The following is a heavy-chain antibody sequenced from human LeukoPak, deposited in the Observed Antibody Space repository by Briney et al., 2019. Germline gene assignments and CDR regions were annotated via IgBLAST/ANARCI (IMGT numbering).Heavy chain of an antibody. V-gene: IGHV4-4*07. CDR2: IYTSGST. CDR3: AGGYSYGLTADY. D-gene: IGHD5-18*01. J-gene: IGHJ4*02. Sequence: SETLSLTWSVSGGSISSYYWSWIRQPAGKGLEWIGRIYTSGSTNHNPSLKSRVTMSVDTSKNQFSLKLSSVTAADTAVYYCAGGYSYGLTADYWGQGTLVTVSS. CDR1: GGSISSYY.